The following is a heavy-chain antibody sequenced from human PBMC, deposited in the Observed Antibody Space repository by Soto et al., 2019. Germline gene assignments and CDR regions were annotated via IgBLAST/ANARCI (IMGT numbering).Heavy chain of an antibody. CDR1: GYTFTTYG. D-gene: IGHD2-15*01. Sequence: ASVKVSCKPSGYTFTTYGIAWVRQAPGQGLEWMGWISTYNGHTKYAQKLRDRVTVTTDTSTSTAYMELRSLRSDDTAVYYCARDDCSGDTCYLGHWGQGTLVTVSS. CDR2: ISTYNGHT. CDR3: ARDDCSGDTCYLGH. V-gene: IGHV1-18*01. J-gene: IGHJ4*02.